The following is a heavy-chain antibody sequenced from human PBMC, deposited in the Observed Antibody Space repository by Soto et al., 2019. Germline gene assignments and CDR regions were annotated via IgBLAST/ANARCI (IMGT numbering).Heavy chain of an antibody. CDR3: ARDLVAAAGTFDH. V-gene: IGHV4-4*02. D-gene: IGHD6-13*01. CDR1: GGSISSSNW. Sequence: SETLSLTCAVSGGSISSSNWWSWVRQPPGKGLEWIGEIYHSGSTNYNPSLKSRVTISVDKSKNQFSLKLSSVTAADTAVYYCARDLVAAAGTFDHWGKGTLVTVS. CDR2: IYHSGST. J-gene: IGHJ5*02.